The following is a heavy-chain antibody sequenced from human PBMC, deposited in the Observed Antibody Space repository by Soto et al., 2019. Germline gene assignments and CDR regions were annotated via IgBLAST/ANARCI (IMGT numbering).Heavy chain of an antibody. J-gene: IGHJ4*02. CDR1: GSSFTGDY. V-gene: IGHV4-4*07. D-gene: IGHD3-22*01. CDR3: ARDLPPYDRSRQAAGAFED. CDR2: VFGNGAGTP. Sequence: QVQLQESGPGLVGPSETLSLTCSVSGSSFTGDYWSWIRQPTGKGLEWIGRVFGNGAGTPIYNSSLKNRVTMSVDSSIKQFSLKLTSVTAADTAVYYCARDLPPYDRSRQAAGAFEDWGQGILVAVSS.